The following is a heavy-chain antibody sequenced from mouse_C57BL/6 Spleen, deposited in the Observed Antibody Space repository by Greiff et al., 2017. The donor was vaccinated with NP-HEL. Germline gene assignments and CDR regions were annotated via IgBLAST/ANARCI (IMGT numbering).Heavy chain of an antibody. CDR2: IDPENGDT. V-gene: IGHV14-4*01. CDR1: GFNIKDDY. Sequence: EVQLVESGAELVRPGASVKLSCTASGFNIKDDYMHWVKQRPEQGLEWIGWIDPENGDTEYASKFQGKATITADTSSNTAYLQLSSLTSEDTAVYYCTTGYGSSYYWGQGTTLTVSA. CDR3: TTGYGSSYY. D-gene: IGHD1-1*01. J-gene: IGHJ2*01.